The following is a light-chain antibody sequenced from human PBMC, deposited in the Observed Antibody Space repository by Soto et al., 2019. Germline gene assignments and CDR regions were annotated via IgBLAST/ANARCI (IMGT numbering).Light chain of an antibody. CDR2: DAS. CDR3: QQRSNRPVT. CDR1: QSVSSY. V-gene: IGKV3-11*01. J-gene: IGKJ1*01. Sequence: EIVLTQSPGTLSLSPGERATLSCRASQSVSSYLAWYQQKPGQAPRLLIYDASTRATGISARFGGSGSGTDFTLTISSLEPEDFAMYYCQQRSNRPVTFGQGTTVDI.